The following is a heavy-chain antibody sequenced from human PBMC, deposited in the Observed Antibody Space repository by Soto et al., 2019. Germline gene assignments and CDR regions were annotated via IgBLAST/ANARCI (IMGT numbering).Heavy chain of an antibody. V-gene: IGHV3-11*06. Sequence: GGSLRLSCAASGFTFSDYYMTWIRQAPGKGLKWVSFISGSRNYTDYADSVKGRFTISRDNSKNTLFLQMDSLRVDDTGVYYCALTRRSSLLEVAGPGFEYWGQGTLVTVSS. CDR2: ISGSRNYT. D-gene: IGHD6-19*01. CDR3: ALTRRSSLLEVAGPGFEY. CDR1: GFTFSDYY. J-gene: IGHJ4*02.